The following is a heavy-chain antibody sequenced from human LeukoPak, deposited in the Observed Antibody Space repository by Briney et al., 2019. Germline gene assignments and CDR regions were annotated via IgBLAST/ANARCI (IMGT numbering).Heavy chain of an antibody. CDR3: AELGITMIGGV. Sequence: GGSLRLSCEASGFTFSSYSMNWVRQAPGKGLEWISYISTSTTTIYYADSVKGRFTISRDNAKNSLYLQMNSLRAEDTAVYYCAELGITMIGGVWGKGTTVTISS. V-gene: IGHV3-48*04. J-gene: IGHJ6*04. D-gene: IGHD3-10*02. CDR1: GFTFSSYS. CDR2: ISTSTTTI.